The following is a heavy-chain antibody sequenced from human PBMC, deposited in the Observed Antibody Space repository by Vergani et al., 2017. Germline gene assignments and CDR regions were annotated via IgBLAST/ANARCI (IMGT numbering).Heavy chain of an antibody. CDR1: GGTFSSYT. CDR3: ARDARGYYYGMDV. J-gene: IGHJ6*02. CDR2: IIPILGIA. D-gene: IGHD2-15*01. Sequence: QVQLVQSGAEVKKPGSSVKVSCKASGGTFSSYTISWVRQAPGQGLEWMGMIIPILGIANYAQKFQGRVTITADKSTSTAYMELSSLRSEDTAVYYCARDARGYYYGMDVWGQGTTVTVSS. V-gene: IGHV1-69*08.